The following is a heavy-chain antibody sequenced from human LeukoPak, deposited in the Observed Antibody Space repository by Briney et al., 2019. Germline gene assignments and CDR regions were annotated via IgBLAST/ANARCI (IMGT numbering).Heavy chain of an antibody. CDR1: GYTFTIYY. J-gene: IGHJ6*02. Sequence: ASVTVSFTASGYTFTIYYMHWVRQAPGQGLEWVGIINPSGGSTSYAQKFQGRVTMTRDTSTSTVYMELSSLRSEDTAVYYCARDPLYSGSYLHLHYYYGMDVWGQGTTVTVSS. CDR3: ARDPLYSGSYLHLHYYYGMDV. V-gene: IGHV1-46*01. D-gene: IGHD1-26*01. CDR2: INPSGGST.